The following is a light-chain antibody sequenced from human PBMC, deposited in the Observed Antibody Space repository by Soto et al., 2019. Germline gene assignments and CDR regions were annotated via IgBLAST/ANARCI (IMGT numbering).Light chain of an antibody. CDR3: SSYTSSSFSGV. CDR2: DVN. V-gene: IGLV2-14*01. Sequence: QSALTQPASVSGSPGQSITISCTGTSSDVGGYNYVSWYQQHPGKAPKLMIYDVNNRPSGVSNRFSGSSSGNTASLTISGLQAEDEADYYCSSYTSSSFSGVFGGGTKLTVL. CDR1: SSDVGGYNY. J-gene: IGLJ2*01.